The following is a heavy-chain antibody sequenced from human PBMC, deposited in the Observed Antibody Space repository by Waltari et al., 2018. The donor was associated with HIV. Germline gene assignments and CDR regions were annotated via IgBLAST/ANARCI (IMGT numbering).Heavy chain of an antibody. CDR2: IKWNSDNL. V-gene: IGHV3-9*01. CDR1: GFTFDDYA. CDR3: AKAYDSSGFQYYFDY. J-gene: IGHJ4*02. Sequence: EVQLVESGGDLVQPGRSLRLSCAASGFTFDDYAMHWARQAPGKGLECVSGIKWNSDNLGYADSVKGRFTISRDHAKNSLYLQMNSLRPEDTALYYCAKAYDSSGFQYYFDYWGQGTLVTVSS. D-gene: IGHD3-22*01.